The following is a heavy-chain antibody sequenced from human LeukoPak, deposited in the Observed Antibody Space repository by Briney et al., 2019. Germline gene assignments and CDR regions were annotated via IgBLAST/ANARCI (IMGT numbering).Heavy chain of an antibody. D-gene: IGHD2-21*02. CDR1: GYTFTTYV. Sequence: GASVKVSCKASGYTFTTYVLNWVRQAPGQGFEWMGFINTYTRNPTYAQGFTGRFVFSLDTSVSTAYLLISNLKAEDTAVYYCARQVGTASSHDFGHWGHGTLVTVSS. CDR2: INTYTRNP. J-gene: IGHJ4*01. V-gene: IGHV7-4-1*02. CDR3: ARQVGTASSHDFGH.